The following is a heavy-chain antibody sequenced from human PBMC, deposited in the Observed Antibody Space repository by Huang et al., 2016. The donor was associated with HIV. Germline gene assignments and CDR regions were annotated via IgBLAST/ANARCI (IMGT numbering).Heavy chain of an antibody. D-gene: IGHD3-22*01. J-gene: IGHJ4*02. Sequence: QVQLVQSGAEVKKPGSSVKVSCKASGGTFSSYAISWVRQAPGQGLEWRGGSIPIFGTANSGQKCQGRVTSTADESTGTAYMELSRLRSEDTAVYYCARVESRRYYDSSGYYYWGQGTLVTVSS. V-gene: IGHV1-69*01. CDR3: ARVESRRYYDSSGYYY. CDR1: GGTFSSYA. CDR2: SIPIFGTA.